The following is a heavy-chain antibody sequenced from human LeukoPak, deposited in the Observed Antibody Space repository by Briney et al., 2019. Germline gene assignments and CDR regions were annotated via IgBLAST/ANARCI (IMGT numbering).Heavy chain of an antibody. D-gene: IGHD3-16*01. CDR2: ISAYNGNT. Sequence: GASVKVSFKASVYTFTSYGISWVRHSPGQGLEWMGGISAYNGNTNYAQKLQGRVTITTDTSTSTAYMELRSLRSDDTAVYYCARDTGENDPLRYWGQGTLVTVSS. V-gene: IGHV1-18*01. CDR3: ARDTGENDPLRY. J-gene: IGHJ4*02. CDR1: VYTFTSYG.